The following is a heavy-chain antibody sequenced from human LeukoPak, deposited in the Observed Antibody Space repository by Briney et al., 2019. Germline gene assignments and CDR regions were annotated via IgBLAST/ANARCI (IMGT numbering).Heavy chain of an antibody. CDR3: AKPYYYGSRSYMDY. J-gene: IGHJ4*02. CDR1: GLTFSSYW. CDR2: IKQDGSEK. V-gene: IGHV3-7*02. Sequence: GGSLRLSCAASGLTFSSYWMSWVRQAPGKGLEWVANIKQDGSEKNYVDSVKGRFTVSRDNAKNSLYLQMNSLRAEDTAVYYCAKPYYYGSRSYMDYWGQGTLVTVSS. D-gene: IGHD3-10*01.